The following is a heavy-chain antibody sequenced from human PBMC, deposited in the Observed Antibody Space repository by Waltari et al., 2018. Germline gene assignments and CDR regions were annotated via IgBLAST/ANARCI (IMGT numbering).Heavy chain of an antibody. Sequence: EVQLLESGGGLVQPGGSLRLSCAASGFTFSSYAMSWVRQAPGKGLEWVSAISGSVGSTYYADSVKGRFTISRDNSKNTLYLQMNSLRAEDTAVYYCAKDLLRYFDWLLSPFGYWGQGTLVTVSS. CDR2: ISGSVGST. V-gene: IGHV3-23*01. CDR3: AKDLLRYFDWLLSPFGY. J-gene: IGHJ4*02. CDR1: GFTFSSYA. D-gene: IGHD3-9*01.